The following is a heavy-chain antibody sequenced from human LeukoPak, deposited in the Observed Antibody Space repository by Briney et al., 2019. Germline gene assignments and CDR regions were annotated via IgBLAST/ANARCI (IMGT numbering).Heavy chain of an antibody. D-gene: IGHD1-26*01. V-gene: IGHV4-4*07. J-gene: IGHJ4*02. Sequence: SETLSLTCTVSVGSISSYYWSWIRQPAGKGREWFGRIYTSGSTNYNASLKSRVSMSVDTSKNQFSLKLSSVTAADTAVFYCARENSGSYREFDYWGQGTLVTVSS. CDR1: VGSISSYY. CDR2: IYTSGST. CDR3: ARENSGSYREFDY.